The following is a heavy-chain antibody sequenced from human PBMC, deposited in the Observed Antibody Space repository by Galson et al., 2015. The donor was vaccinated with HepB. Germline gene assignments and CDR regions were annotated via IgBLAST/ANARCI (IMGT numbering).Heavy chain of an antibody. CDR2: IWYDGSNK. V-gene: IGHV3-33*08. CDR3: ARDGTTVVTYWYFDL. CDR1: GFTFSSYS. D-gene: IGHD4-23*01. J-gene: IGHJ2*01. Sequence: SLRLSCAASGFTFSSYSINWVRQAPGKGLEWVAVIWYDGSNKYYADSVKGRFTISRDNSKNALYLQMNSLRAEDTAVYYCARDGTTVVTYWYFDLWGRGTLVTVSS.